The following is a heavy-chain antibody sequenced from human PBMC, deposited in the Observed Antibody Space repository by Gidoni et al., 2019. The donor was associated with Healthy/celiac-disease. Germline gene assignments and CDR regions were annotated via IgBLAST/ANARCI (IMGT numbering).Heavy chain of an antibody. CDR3: ARGDYYDSSGLDY. D-gene: IGHD3-22*01. Sequence: EVQLLESGGGLVQPGGSLRLSCAASGFTFSSYAMSWVRQAPGKGLEWVSAISGSGGSTYYADSVKGRFTISRDNSKNTLYLQMNSLRAEDTAVYYCARGDYYDSSGLDYWGQGTLVTVSS. CDR1: GFTFSSYA. J-gene: IGHJ4*02. CDR2: ISGSGGST. V-gene: IGHV3-23*01.